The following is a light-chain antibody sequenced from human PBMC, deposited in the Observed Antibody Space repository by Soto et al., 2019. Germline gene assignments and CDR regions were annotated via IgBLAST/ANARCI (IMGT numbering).Light chain of an antibody. Sequence: DIQMTQSPSSLSASVGDRVTITCRASRSINTYVNWYRQRPGKAPELLIYSASSLHFGVPSRFSGSGAGTEFTFTINSLLPEDLAIYYCQQTYSTPRTFGQGTKVDIK. CDR3: QQTYSTPRT. J-gene: IGKJ1*01. V-gene: IGKV1-39*01. CDR1: RSINTY. CDR2: SAS.